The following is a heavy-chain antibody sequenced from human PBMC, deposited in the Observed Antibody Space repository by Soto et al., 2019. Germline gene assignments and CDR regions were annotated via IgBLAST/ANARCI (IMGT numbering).Heavy chain of an antibody. Sequence: SETLSLTCTVSGGSISSYYWSWILQPPWKGLEWIGYIYYSGSTNYNPSLKSRVTISVDTSKNQFSLKLSSVTAADTAVYYCARYASDCSGGSCYRPYFDYWGQGTLVTVSS. V-gene: IGHV4-59*08. CDR2: IYYSGST. CDR3: ARYASDCSGGSCYRPYFDY. J-gene: IGHJ4*02. D-gene: IGHD2-15*01. CDR1: GGSISSYY.